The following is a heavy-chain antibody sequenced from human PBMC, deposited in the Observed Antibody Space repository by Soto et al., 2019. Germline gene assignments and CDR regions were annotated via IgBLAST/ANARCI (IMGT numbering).Heavy chain of an antibody. CDR2: ISGSGGST. J-gene: IGHJ4*02. V-gene: IGHV3-23*01. Sequence: EVQLLESGGGLVQPGGSLRLSCAASGFTFSSYAMSWVRQAPGKGLEWVSAISGSGGSTYYADSVKGRFTISRDNSKNTLYLQTNSLRAEDTAVNYCANLGQYYDFWSGTDLDFDYWGQGTLVTVSS. D-gene: IGHD3-3*01. CDR1: GFTFSSYA. CDR3: ANLGQYYDFWSGTDLDFDY.